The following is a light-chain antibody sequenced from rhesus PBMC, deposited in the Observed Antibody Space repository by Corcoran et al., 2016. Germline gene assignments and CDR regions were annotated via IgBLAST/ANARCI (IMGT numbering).Light chain of an antibody. V-gene: IGKV1-41*01. Sequence: DIQMTQSPSSLSASVGDRVTITCRASQSISNYLNWYQQEPGKAPKLLIYSASSLQSGVPSRFSVSGSGTEFTLTISSLQPEDFATYYCQQFKNYLTFGGGTKVEIK. CDR3: QQFKNYLT. J-gene: IGKJ4*01. CDR1: QSISNY. CDR2: SAS.